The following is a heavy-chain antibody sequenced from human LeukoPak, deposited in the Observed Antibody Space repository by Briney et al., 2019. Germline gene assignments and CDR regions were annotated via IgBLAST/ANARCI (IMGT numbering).Heavy chain of an antibody. CDR3: AKPLMRDRWFGES. Sequence: GGSLRLSCAASGFTFNYYGMHWVRQAPGKGLEWVAFIRFDGNDKFYAHSVKGRFTISKDTSRNTLYLQMNRLRREDTAVYYCAKPLMRDRWFGESWGQGTLVTVSS. J-gene: IGHJ5*02. CDR1: GFTFNYYG. CDR2: IRFDGNDK. V-gene: IGHV3-30*02. D-gene: IGHD3-10*01.